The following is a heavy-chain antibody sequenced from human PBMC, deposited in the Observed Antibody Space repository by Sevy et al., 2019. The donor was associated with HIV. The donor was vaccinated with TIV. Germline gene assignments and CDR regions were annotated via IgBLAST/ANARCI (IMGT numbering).Heavy chain of an antibody. J-gene: IGHJ4*02. V-gene: IGHV3-33*01. D-gene: IGHD1-26*01. CDR2: IWYDGSNK. CDR3: ARGFIVGATGFDY. Sequence: GGSLRLSCAASGFTFSSYGMHWVRQAPGKGLEWVAVIWYDGSNKYYADSVKGRFTISRDNSKNTLYLQMNSLRAEDTAVYYCARGFIVGATGFDYWGQGTLVTVSS. CDR1: GFTFSSYG.